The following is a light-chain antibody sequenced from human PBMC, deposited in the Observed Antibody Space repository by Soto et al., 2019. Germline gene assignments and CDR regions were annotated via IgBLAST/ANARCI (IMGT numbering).Light chain of an antibody. Sequence: DIVMTQSPLSLSVTPGEPASISCRSSQSLLHSNGYNYLDWYLQKPGQSPQLLIYFVSNRASGVPDRFSGSGSGTDFTLKISRVEPEDVGVYYCMQALQPRPFGQGTTVDIX. V-gene: IGKV2-28*01. CDR1: QSLLHSNGYNY. CDR3: MQALQPRP. CDR2: FVS. J-gene: IGKJ1*01.